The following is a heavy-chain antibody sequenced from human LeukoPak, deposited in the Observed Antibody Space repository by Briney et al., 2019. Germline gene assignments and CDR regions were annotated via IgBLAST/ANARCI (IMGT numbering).Heavy chain of an antibody. CDR1: GGTFNNYA. CDR3: ARAGRWQWLVRGSEGGYFDY. J-gene: IGHJ4*02. CDR2: IIPLFATP. Sequence: GASVKVSCKAVGGTFNNYAISWVRQAPGQGLEWMGGIIPLFATPNYAQKFKGSVTITADESTNTAYIELRSLRSEDTAVYYCARAGRWQWLVRGSEGGYFDYWGQGTLVTVSS. V-gene: IGHV1-69*01. D-gene: IGHD6-19*01.